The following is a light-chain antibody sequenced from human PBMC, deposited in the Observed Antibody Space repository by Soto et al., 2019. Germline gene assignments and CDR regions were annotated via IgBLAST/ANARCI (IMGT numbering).Light chain of an antibody. CDR2: DSS. J-gene: IGKJ5*01. V-gene: IGKV3-11*01. CDR3: QQRKNWPPIT. CDR1: QNVDKF. Sequence: EIELTQSPATLSVSPGDTATLSCRASQNVDKFLAWYQQRPGQPPRLLIFDSSNRATGVPVRFSGSGSGTVFTLTIGSLEPEDSAVYYCQQRKNWPPITFGQGTRLEI.